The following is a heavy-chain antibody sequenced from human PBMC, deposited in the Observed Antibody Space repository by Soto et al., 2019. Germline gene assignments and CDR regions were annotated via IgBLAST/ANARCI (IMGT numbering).Heavy chain of an antibody. V-gene: IGHV3-48*01. Sequence: GGSLRLSCAASGFTFSSYSINWVRQAPGKGLEWVSYISSSNNTIYYAETVKGRFTISRDNAKNSLYLQMNSLRAEDTVVYYCARHPERIAEIGWFDPWGQGTLVTVSS. CDR1: GFTFSSYS. CDR3: ARHPERIAEIGWFDP. D-gene: IGHD6-13*01. J-gene: IGHJ5*02. CDR2: ISSSNNTI.